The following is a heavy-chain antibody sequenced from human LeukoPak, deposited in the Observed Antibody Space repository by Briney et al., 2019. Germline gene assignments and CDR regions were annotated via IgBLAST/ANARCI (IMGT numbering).Heavy chain of an antibody. J-gene: IGHJ4*02. Sequence: GGSLRLSCAASRFTFSNAWMNWVRQAPWKGLEWVGRIKSKADGETTDYAAPVKGRFTISRDDSNNMVYLQMNSLKIEDTAVYYCAIDEPNYAPYDFDYWGQGTLVTVSS. CDR2: IKSKADGETT. CDR1: RFTFSNAW. D-gene: IGHD4/OR15-4a*01. V-gene: IGHV3-15*01. CDR3: AIDEPNYAPYDFDY.